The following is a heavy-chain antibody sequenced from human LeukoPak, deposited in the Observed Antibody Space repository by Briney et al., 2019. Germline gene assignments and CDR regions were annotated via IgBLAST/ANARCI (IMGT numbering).Heavy chain of an antibody. J-gene: IGHJ2*01. CDR3: ARAPTSWYSSGWNWYFDL. D-gene: IGHD6-25*01. CDR1: GFTFSSYS. CDR2: ISSSSSYI. V-gene: IGHV3-21*01. Sequence: GGSLRLSCAASGFTFSSYSMNWVRQAPGKGLEWVSSISSSSSYIYYADSVKGRFTISRDNAKNSLYLQMNSLRAEDTAVYYCARAPTSWYSSGWNWYFDLWGRGTLVTVSS.